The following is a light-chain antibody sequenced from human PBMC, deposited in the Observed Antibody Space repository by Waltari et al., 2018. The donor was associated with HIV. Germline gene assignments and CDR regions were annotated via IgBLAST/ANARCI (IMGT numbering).Light chain of an antibody. Sequence: EIVLTQSPATLSLSPGERATLSCRASQNVGRYLVWYQQKPGQSPRLLMYDASNRATGIPARFSGSGSGTDFTLTISSLEPEDFAVYYCQYRSSWPLYTFGQGTNLEIK. J-gene: IGKJ2*01. CDR3: QYRSSWPLYT. CDR2: DAS. V-gene: IGKV3-11*01. CDR1: QNVGRY.